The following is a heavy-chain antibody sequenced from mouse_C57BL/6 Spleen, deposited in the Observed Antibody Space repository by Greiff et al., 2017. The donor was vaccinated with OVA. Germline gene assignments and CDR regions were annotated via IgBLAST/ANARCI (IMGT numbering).Heavy chain of an antibody. CDR3: AARGSSLYFDD. Sequence: LQESGPELVKPGASVKISCKASGYAFSSFWMNWVKQRPGKGLEWIGRIYPGDGDTNYNGKFKGKATLTADKSSSPADMQLSSLTSEDAAVYFCAARGSSLYFDDWGKGTTLTVSS. V-gene: IGHV1-82*01. D-gene: IGHD1-1*01. J-gene: IGHJ2*01. CDR1: GYAFSSFW. CDR2: IYPGDGDT.